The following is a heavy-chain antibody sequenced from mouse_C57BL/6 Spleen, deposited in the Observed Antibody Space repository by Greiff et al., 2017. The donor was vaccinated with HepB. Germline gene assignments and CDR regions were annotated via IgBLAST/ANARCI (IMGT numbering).Heavy chain of an antibody. CDR2: FHPYNDDT. V-gene: IGHV1-47*01. CDR1: GYTFTTYP. D-gene: IGHD1-1*01. CDR3: ARGGHGSPWFAY. J-gene: IGHJ3*01. Sequence: QVHVKQSGAELVKPGASVKMSCKASGYTFTTYPIEWMKQNHGKSLEWIGNFHPYNDDTKYNEKFKGKATLTVEKSSSTVYLELSRLTSDDSAVYYCARGGHGSPWFAYRGQGTLVTVSA.